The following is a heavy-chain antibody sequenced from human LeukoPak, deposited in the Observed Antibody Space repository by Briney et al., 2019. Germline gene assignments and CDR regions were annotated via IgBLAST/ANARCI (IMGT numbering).Heavy chain of an antibody. D-gene: IGHD2-21*01. CDR2: INPTSGGT. CDR3: ARGHSGDGYHFDY. V-gene: IGHV1-2*02. CDR1: GYTFTDYY. J-gene: IGHJ4*02. Sequence: ASVKVSCKASGYTFTDYYVNWVRQAPGQGLEWVGWINPTSGGTSYAQTFQGRVTLTRDTSINTAYMDLSSLRYEDTAIYYCARGHSGDGYHFDYWGQGTLVAVSS.